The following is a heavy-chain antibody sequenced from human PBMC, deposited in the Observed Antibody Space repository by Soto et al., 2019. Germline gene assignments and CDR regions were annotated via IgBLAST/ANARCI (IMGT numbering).Heavy chain of an antibody. CDR3: ARSSIVGATTVFDY. Sequence: PGGSLRLSCAAYGFTFSSYGMHCVRQAPGKGLEWVAVIWYDGSNKYYADSVKGRFTISRDNSKNTLYLQMNSLKAEDTAVYYCARSSIVGATTVFDYCGQGTLVTVSS. V-gene: IGHV3-33*01. D-gene: IGHD1-26*01. CDR2: IWYDGSNK. J-gene: IGHJ4*02. CDR1: GFTFSSYG.